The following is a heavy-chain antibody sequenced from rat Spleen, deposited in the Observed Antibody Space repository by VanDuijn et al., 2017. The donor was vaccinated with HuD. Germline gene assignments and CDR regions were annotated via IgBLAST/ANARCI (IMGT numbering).Heavy chain of an antibody. J-gene: IGHJ3*01. CDR1: GFTFSNYY. Sequence: EVQLVESGGGLVQPGRSLKLSCAASGFTFSNYYMAWVRQAPTKGLEWVAYISTGGGSTYYRNSVKGRFTISRDNAKSTLYLQMDSLRSEDTATYYCTTGGTGWFAYWGQGTLVTVSS. CDR3: TTGGTGWFAY. D-gene: IGHD4-2*01. V-gene: IGHV5-27*01. CDR2: ISTGGGST.